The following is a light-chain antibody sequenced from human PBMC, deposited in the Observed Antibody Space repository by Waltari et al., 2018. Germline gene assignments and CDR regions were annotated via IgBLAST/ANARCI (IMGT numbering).Light chain of an antibody. CDR2: EDN. CDR1: SIDVGSYNL. J-gene: IGLJ3*02. CDR3: CSYAGSGTTWV. V-gene: IGLV2-23*01. Sequence: QSALTQPASVSGSPGQSITISCTGASIDVGSYNLVSWYQPHPDKAPKLMIYEDNKRPSGVSTRFSGSKSGNTASLTISGLQAEDEADYYCCSYAGSGTTWVFGGGTKLTVL.